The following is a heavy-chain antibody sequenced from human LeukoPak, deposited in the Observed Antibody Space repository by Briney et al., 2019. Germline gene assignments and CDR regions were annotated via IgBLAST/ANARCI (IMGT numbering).Heavy chain of an antibody. CDR3: ARFSGSTWAFDF. CDR2: IYNSGST. Sequence: SETLSLTCTVSGGSISGYYWSWIRQSPGKGLEWIAYIYNSGSTNYNPSLKGRVTISVDTSKNQFSLNLNSVTAADTAVYYCARFSGSTWAFDFWGQGTLVTVSS. CDR1: GGSISGYY. V-gene: IGHV4-59*08. D-gene: IGHD6-13*01. J-gene: IGHJ4*02.